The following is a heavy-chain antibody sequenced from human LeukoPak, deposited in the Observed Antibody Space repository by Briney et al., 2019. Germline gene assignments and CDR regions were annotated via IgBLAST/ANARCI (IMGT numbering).Heavy chain of an antibody. CDR3: AREGGDYNVDYYYYGMDV. V-gene: IGHV3-7*03. D-gene: IGHD4-17*01. Sequence: GGSLRLSCAASGFTFSSYWMSWVRQAPGKGLEWVANIKQDGSEKYYVDSVKGRFTISRDNAKNSLYLQMNSLRAEDAAVYYCAREGGDYNVDYYYYGMDVWGQGTTVTVSS. CDR2: IKQDGSEK. J-gene: IGHJ6*02. CDR1: GFTFSSYW.